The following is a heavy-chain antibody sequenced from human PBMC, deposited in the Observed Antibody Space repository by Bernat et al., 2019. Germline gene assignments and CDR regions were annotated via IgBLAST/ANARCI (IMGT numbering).Heavy chain of an antibody. D-gene: IGHD6-6*01. CDR1: GGSISSYY. J-gene: IGHJ6*03. CDR2: TYYGGST. Sequence: QVQLQESGPGLVKPSETLSLTCTVSGGSISSYYWSWIRQPPGKGLGGMGFTYYGGSTNYNPSSKSRVTISVDTSKNQFSLKLSSVTAADTAVYYCARRGSSSSLYYYYMDVWGKGTTVTVSS. CDR3: ARRGSSSSLYYYYMDV. V-gene: IGHV4-59*08.